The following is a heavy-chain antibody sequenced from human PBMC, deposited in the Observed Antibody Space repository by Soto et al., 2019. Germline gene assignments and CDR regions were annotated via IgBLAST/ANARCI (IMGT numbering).Heavy chain of an antibody. J-gene: IGHJ4*02. CDR3: ARDGEDYVRGTYRFFDY. D-gene: IGHD3-16*02. CDR2: IWNDGSNK. CDR1: GFSFSSYG. Sequence: GGSLRLSCAASGFSFSSYGMHWVRQVPGKGLEWVAVIWNDGSNKHYVDTVKGRFTISRDNTKNTLHLQMNDLRAEDTAVYYCARDGEDYVRGTYRFFDYWGQGTLVTVSS. V-gene: IGHV3-33*01.